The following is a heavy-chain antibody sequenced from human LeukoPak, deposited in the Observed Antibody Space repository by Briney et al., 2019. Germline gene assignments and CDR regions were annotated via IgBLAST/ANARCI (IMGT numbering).Heavy chain of an antibody. D-gene: IGHD3-22*01. CDR2: INHSGST. V-gene: IGHV4-34*01. CDR1: GGSFSGYY. J-gene: IGHJ4*02. CDR3: ARPRSRGYYPY. Sequence: PSETLSLTCAVYGGSFSGYYWSWLRQPPGKGLEWIGEINHSGSTNYNPSLKSRVTISVDTSKNQFSLKLSSVTAADTAVYYCARPRSRGYYPYWGQGTLVTVSS.